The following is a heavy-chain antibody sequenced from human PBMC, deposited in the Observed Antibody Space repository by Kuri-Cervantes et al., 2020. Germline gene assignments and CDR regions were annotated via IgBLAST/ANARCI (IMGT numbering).Heavy chain of an antibody. D-gene: IGHD3-3*01. CDR3: ARGDLEWSTDPGGYYYYMDV. CDR2: INPSGGST. CDR1: GYTFTSYY. V-gene: IGHV1-46*01. Sequence: ASVKVSCKASGYTFTSYYMHWVRQAPGQGLEWMGIINPSGGSTSYAQKFQGRVTITADESTSTAYMELSSLRSEDTAVYYCARGDLEWSTDPGGYYYYMDVWGKGTTVTVSS. J-gene: IGHJ6*03.